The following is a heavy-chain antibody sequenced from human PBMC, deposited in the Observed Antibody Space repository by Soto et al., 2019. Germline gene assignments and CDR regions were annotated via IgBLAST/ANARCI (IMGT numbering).Heavy chain of an antibody. CDR1: GFTFSSYG. J-gene: IGHJ4*02. CDR2: ISYDGSKE. CDR3: AKDILSMQGFDY. Sequence: QVQLVESGGGVVQPGRSLRLSCAASGFTFSSYGMDWVHQAPGKGLEWVALISYDGSKESYADSVKGRFTISRDNSKNTLYLQMNSLRAEDTAVYYCAKDILSMQGFDYWGQGTLVTVSS. V-gene: IGHV3-30*18. D-gene: IGHD2-8*01.